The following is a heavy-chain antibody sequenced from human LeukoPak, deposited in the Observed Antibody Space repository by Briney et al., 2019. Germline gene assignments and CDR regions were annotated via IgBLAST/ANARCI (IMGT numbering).Heavy chain of an antibody. CDR3: AREAYCGGDCYKEYFQH. J-gene: IGHJ1*01. CDR2: ISYDGSNK. D-gene: IGHD2-21*02. V-gene: IGHV3-30-3*01. Sequence: GRSLRLSCAASGFTFSSYAMHWVRQAPGKGLEWVAVISYDGSNKYYADSVKGRFTISRDNSKNTLYLQMNSLRAEDTAVCYCAREAYCGGDCYKEYFQHWGQGTLVTVSS. CDR1: GFTFSSYA.